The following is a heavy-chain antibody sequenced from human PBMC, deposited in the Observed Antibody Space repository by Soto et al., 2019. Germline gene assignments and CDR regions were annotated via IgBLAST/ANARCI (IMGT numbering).Heavy chain of an antibody. D-gene: IGHD6-13*01. CDR3: ASSREQQLAAFDY. CDR1: GYTFTSYG. Sequence: ASVKVSCKASGYTFTSYGISWVRQAPGQGLEWMGWINPNSGGTNYAQKFQGWVTMTRDTSISTAYMELSRLRSDDTAVYYCASSREQQLAAFDYWGQGTLVTVSS. J-gene: IGHJ4*02. V-gene: IGHV1-2*04. CDR2: INPNSGGT.